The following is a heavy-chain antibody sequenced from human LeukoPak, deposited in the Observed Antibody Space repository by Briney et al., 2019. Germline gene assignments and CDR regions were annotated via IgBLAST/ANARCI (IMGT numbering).Heavy chain of an antibody. D-gene: IGHD4/OR15-4a*01. V-gene: IGHV1-2*02. CDR1: GFTFIDHY. CDR3: ARDHDYGPDY. J-gene: IGHJ4*02. CDR2: IKPDSVAT. Sequence: ASLWVSSKPSGFTFIDHYMHWLRHAPGQGLEWMGWIKPDSVATNYAQKFQGRFTMSRDMSISTVYMELTSLTSDGTAMYWCARDHDYGPDYWGQGTLVTVSA.